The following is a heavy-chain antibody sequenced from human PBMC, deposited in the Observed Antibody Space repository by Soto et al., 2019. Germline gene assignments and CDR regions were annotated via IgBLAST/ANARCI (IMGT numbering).Heavy chain of an antibody. V-gene: IGHV1-2*02. CDR2: INPNSGGT. Sequence: GASVKVSCKASGYTFSSYYMHWVRQAPGQGLKWMGWINPNSGGTNYAQKLQGRVTMTRDTFISTAYMEVSNLRSDDTAVYLCAGDLEVTTSKGDSVLDHWGQGTVVTVS. CDR1: GYTFSSYY. J-gene: IGHJ4*02. CDR3: AGDLEVTTSKGDSVLDH. D-gene: IGHD4-17*01.